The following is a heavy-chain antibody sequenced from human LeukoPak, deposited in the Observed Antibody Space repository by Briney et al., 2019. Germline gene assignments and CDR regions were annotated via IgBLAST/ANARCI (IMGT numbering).Heavy chain of an antibody. CDR3: ARAPYSSGWYPSGWYFDL. D-gene: IGHD6-19*01. V-gene: IGHV4-39*07. J-gene: IGHJ2*01. CDR2: IYYSGST. CDR1: GGFISSSSYY. Sequence: SETLSLTCTVSGGFISSSSYYWGWICQPPGKGLEWIGSIYYSGSTYYNPSLKSRVTISVDTSKNQFSLKLSSVTAADTAVYYCARAPYSSGWYPSGWYFDLWGRGTLVTVSS.